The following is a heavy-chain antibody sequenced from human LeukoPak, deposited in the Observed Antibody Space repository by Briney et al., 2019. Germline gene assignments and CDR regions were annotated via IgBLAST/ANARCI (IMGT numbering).Heavy chain of an antibody. CDR3: ARDLGGTVTNNWFDP. Sequence: SETLSLTCTVSGGSISSYYWSWIRQPAGKGLEWIGRIYTSGSTNYNPSLKSRVTMSVDTSKNQFSLKRSSVTAADTSLYYCARDLGGTVTNNWFDPWGQGTLVTVSS. V-gene: IGHV4-4*07. CDR2: IYTSGST. J-gene: IGHJ5*02. CDR1: GGSISSYY. D-gene: IGHD4-17*01.